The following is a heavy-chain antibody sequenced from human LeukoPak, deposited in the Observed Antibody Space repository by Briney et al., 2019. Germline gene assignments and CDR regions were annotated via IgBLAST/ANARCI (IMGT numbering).Heavy chain of an antibody. J-gene: IGHJ6*03. CDR1: GGSFSGYY. CDR2: INHSGST. Sequence: PSETLSLTCAVYGGSFSGYYWSWIRQPPGKGLEWIGEINHSGSTNYNPSLKSRVTISVDTSKNQFSLKLSSVTAADTAVYYCARAVPENDFWSGYSLTFYYYYYMDVWGKGTTVTVSS. V-gene: IGHV4-34*01. D-gene: IGHD3-3*01. CDR3: ARAVPENDFWSGYSLTFYYYYYMDV.